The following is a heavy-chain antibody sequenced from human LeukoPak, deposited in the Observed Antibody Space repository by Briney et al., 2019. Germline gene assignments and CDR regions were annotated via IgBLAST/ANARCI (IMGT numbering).Heavy chain of an antibody. V-gene: IGHV1-8*03. CDR3: ARGIVPAGFDP. CDR2: MNPHSGNT. Sequence: ASVKVSCTASGYTFPSYDFNWVRQATGQGLEWMGWMNPHSGNTGYAQKFQGRLTITRNTSISTAYMELSSLRSDDTAVYYCARGIVPAGFDPWGQGTLVTVSS. CDR1: GYTFPSYD. J-gene: IGHJ5*02. D-gene: IGHD2-2*01.